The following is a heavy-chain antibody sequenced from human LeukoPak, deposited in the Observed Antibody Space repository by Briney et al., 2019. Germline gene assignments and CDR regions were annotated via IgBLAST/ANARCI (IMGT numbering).Heavy chain of an antibody. J-gene: IGHJ4*02. Sequence: PGGSLRLSCAASGFTFSSYGMHWVRQAPGKGLEWVAVIWYDGSNKYYADSVKGRFTISRDNSKNTLYLQMNSLRAEDTAVYYCAREHVQQWLTPGDYWGQGTLVTVSS. CDR2: IWYDGSNK. CDR1: GFTFSSYG. V-gene: IGHV3-33*01. D-gene: IGHD6-19*01. CDR3: AREHVQQWLTPGDY.